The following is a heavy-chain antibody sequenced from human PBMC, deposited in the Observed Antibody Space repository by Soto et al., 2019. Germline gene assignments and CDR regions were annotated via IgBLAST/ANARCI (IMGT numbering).Heavy chain of an antibody. D-gene: IGHD4-17*01. CDR1: GGTFSNSG. CDR2: IIPIVGKA. J-gene: IGHJ4*02. V-gene: IGHV1-69*12. CDR3: ARIDYGGNRIFDY. Sequence: QVQLVQSGAEVKKPGSSVKVSCKASGGTFSNSGFSWVRQAPGQGLEWMGVIIPIVGKANYAQKFLGRVTFTADESTSTAYMELSSLRSEDTAVYYCARIDYGGNRIFDYWGQGTLVTVSS.